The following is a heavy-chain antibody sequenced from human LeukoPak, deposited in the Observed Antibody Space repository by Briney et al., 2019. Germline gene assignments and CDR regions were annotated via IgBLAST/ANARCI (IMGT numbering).Heavy chain of an antibody. J-gene: IGHJ4*02. D-gene: IGHD2-21*01. Sequence: GVSLRLSCAASGFSVSSSYMYWVRQAPGKGLEWVSFFYRGDSTYYAESVRGRFTISRDNSKNTLYLLMNSLIHEDTAVYYCAREVVSIPSYFDSWGQGTLVTVSS. V-gene: IGHV3-53*01. CDR3: AREVVSIPSYFDS. CDR1: GFSVSSSY. CDR2: FYRGDST.